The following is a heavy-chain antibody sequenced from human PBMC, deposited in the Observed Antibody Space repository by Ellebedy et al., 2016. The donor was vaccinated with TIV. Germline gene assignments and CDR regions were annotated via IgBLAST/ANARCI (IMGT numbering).Heavy chain of an antibody. D-gene: IGHD3-22*01. CDR2: MNAQSGAT. J-gene: IGHJ4*02. Sequence: ASVKVSXXPSGYSFTGYYMHWVRQAPGQGLEWVGWMNAQSGATNYAQKFQGRVTLTRDTSSTTAYMDLTSLTSDYTAVYYCARGHPPYSSSWDYWGQGTKVSVS. CDR3: ARGHPPYSSSWDY. CDR1: GYSFTGYY. V-gene: IGHV1-2*02.